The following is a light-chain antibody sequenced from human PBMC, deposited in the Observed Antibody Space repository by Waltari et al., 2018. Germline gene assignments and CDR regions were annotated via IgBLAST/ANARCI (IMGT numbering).Light chain of an antibody. CDR2: YKSDSDK. CDR1: SGIHVGTYR. Sequence: QAVLTQPASLSASPGASASLTCTLRSGIHVGTYRIYWYQQKPGSPPQYLLRYKSDSDKQQASGVPSRFSGSKEASANAGILLISGLQSEDEADYYCMIWHSSAWVFGGGTKLTVL. CDR3: MIWHSSAWV. V-gene: IGLV5-45*01. J-gene: IGLJ3*02.